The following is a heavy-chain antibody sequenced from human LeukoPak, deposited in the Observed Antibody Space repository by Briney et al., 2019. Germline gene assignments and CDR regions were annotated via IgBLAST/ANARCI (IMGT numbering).Heavy chain of an antibody. D-gene: IGHD2-2*03. CDR1: GGSLSSGSYY. CDR3: ARDRGYSMINWFDP. Sequence: SETLSLTCTVSGGSLSSGSYYWSWIRQPAGKGLEWIGRIYTSGSTNYNPSLKSRVTISVDTSKNQFSLKLSSVTAADTAVYYCARDRGYSMINWFDPWGQGTLVTVSS. J-gene: IGHJ5*02. CDR2: IYTSGST. V-gene: IGHV4-61*02.